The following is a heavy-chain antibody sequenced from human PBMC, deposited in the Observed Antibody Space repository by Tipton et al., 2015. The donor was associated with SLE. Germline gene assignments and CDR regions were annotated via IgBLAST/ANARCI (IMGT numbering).Heavy chain of an antibody. V-gene: IGHV4-4*07. D-gene: IGHD5-18*01. Sequence: TLSLTCTVSGDSISGYYWNWIRQPAGKGLEWIGRIYSSGSTNYNPSLKSRVTISVDTSKNQFSLKLSSVTAADTAVYYCSRWTARTTESYYFDYWGRGTLVTVSS. CDR1: GDSISGYY. CDR3: SRWTARTTESYYFDY. CDR2: IYSSGST. J-gene: IGHJ4*02.